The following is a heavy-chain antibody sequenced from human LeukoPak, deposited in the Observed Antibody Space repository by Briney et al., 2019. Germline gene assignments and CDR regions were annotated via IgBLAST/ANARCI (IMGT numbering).Heavy chain of an antibody. D-gene: IGHD4-17*01. J-gene: IGHJ4*02. Sequence: PGGSLRLSCAASGFTFSTYGMHWIRQAPGKGLEWVALIWYDGSNKYYTDSVKGRFTVSRDNSKNTLYLQMDSLSADDTAVYYCARDPFDGDYYFDYWGQGTLVTVSS. CDR2: IWYDGSNK. CDR1: GFTFSTYG. V-gene: IGHV3-33*01. CDR3: ARDPFDGDYYFDY.